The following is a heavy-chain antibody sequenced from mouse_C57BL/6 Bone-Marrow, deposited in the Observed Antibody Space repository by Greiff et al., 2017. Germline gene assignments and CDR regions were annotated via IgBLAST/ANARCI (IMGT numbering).Heavy chain of an antibody. D-gene: IGHD2-4*01. Sequence: VQLQQSGAELARPGASVKLSCKASGYTFTSYGISWVKQRTGQGLEWIGEISPRSGNTYYNEKFKGQATLTADNSSSTAYMELRSLTSEDSAVYFCARGIYYDYDEGFSYWCQGTLVTVAA. V-gene: IGHV1-81*01. CDR3: ARGIYYDYDEGFSY. J-gene: IGHJ3*01. CDR2: ISPRSGNT. CDR1: GYTFTSYG.